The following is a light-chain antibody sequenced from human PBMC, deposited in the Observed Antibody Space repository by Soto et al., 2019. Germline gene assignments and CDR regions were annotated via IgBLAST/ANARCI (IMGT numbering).Light chain of an antibody. CDR1: GSNIRDNY. V-gene: IGLV1-51*02. CDR3: ASWDNSLSDGRV. Sequence: QSVLTQPPSVSAAPGQTVTISCFGSGSNIRDNYVSWYQHLPGAAPKLLIFETNRRPARIPDRFSGSKSGTSATLGITGLQTADEGDYYCASWDNSLSDGRVFGPGTKLTVL. CDR2: ETN. J-gene: IGLJ1*01.